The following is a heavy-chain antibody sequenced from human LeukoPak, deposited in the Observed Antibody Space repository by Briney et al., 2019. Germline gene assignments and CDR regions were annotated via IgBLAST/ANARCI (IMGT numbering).Heavy chain of an antibody. CDR3: ARGRNYYDSSNYPQPFDY. Sequence: SETLSLTCTVSGGSISSSSYYWGWIRQPPGKGLEWIGSIYYSGSTYYNPSLKSRVTISVDTSKNQFSLKLSSVTAADTAVYYCARGRNYYDSSNYPQPFDYWGQGTLVTVSS. CDR2: IYYSGST. CDR1: GGSISSSSYY. D-gene: IGHD3-22*01. V-gene: IGHV4-39*01. J-gene: IGHJ4*02.